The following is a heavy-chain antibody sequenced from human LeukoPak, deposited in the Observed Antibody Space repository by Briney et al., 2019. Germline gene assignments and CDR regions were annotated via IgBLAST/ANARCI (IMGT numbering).Heavy chain of an antibody. CDR3: ARGYGSGTVYYYYGMDV. J-gene: IGHJ6*04. V-gene: IGHV4-28*03. CDR1: GYSISSSNW. D-gene: IGHD3-10*01. Sequence: SETLSLTCAVSGYSISSSNWWGWIRQPPGKGLEWIGYIYYSGSTYYNPSLKSRVTMSVDASKNQFSLKLSSVTAVDTAMYYCARGYGSGTVYYYYGMDVWGKGTTVTVSS. CDR2: IYYSGST.